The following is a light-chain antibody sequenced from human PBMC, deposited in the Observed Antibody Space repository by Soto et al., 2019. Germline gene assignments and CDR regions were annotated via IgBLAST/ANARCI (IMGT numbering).Light chain of an antibody. J-gene: IGKJ4*01. CDR1: QSVSSSY. CDR2: GAS. V-gene: IGKV3-20*01. CDR3: QQYGSSPLLT. Sequence: EIVLTQSPGTLSLSPGERATLWCRASQSVSSSYLAWYQQKPGQAPRLLIYGASSRATGIPDRFSGSGSGTDFTLTISRLEPEDFAVYYCQQYGSSPLLTFGGGTKVDIK.